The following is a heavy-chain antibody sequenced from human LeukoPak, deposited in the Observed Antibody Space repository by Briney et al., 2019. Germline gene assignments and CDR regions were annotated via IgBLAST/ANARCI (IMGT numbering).Heavy chain of an antibody. V-gene: IGHV3-11*03. J-gene: IGHJ4*02. D-gene: IGHD6-19*01. CDR3: ARSRGAGPAAYFDY. Sequence: PGGALRLSCAASGFTFSDEYMSWIRQAPGKGLEWVSYISNSGSYTNYADSVKGRFTISRDNAKNSLYLQMSSLRAEDTAVYCCARSRGAGPAAYFDYWGQGTLITVSS. CDR1: GFTFSDEY. CDR2: ISNSGSYT.